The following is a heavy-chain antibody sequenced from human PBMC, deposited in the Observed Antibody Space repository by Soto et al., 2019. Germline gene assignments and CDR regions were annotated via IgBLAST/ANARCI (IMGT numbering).Heavy chain of an antibody. V-gene: IGHV3-48*03. CDR3: ASRNSSWGTQGDYYYYGMDV. CDR1: GFTFSSYE. CDR2: ISSSGSTI. D-gene: IGHD6-13*01. J-gene: IGHJ6*02. Sequence: PGGSLRLSCAASGFTFSSYEMNWVRQAPGKGLEWVSYISSSGSTIYYADPVKGRFTISRDNAKNSLYLQMNSLRAEDTAVYYCASRNSSWGTQGDYYYYGMDVWGQGTTVTVSS.